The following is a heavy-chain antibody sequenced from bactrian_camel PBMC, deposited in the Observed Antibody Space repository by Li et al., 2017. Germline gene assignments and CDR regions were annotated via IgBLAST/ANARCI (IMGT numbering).Heavy chain of an antibody. D-gene: IGHD5*01. CDR3: AADLFPEIYGPGSLVEGTYGY. CDR1: GNIDDSIV. CDR2: IDSDGRT. V-gene: IGHV3S53*01. Sequence: HVQLAESGGGSVQAGGSLTLSCAASGNIDDSIVMAWFRQSPGKKREGVAAIDSDGRTDYVASVKGRFTISRDNAKNTLYLQMNSLKPEDTAMYYCAADLFPEIYGPGSLVEGTYGYWGQGTQVTVS. J-gene: IGHJ4*01.